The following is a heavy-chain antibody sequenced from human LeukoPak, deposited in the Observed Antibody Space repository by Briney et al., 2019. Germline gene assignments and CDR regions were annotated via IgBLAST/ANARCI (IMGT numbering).Heavy chain of an antibody. CDR2: IKQDGSEK. CDR1: GFTFSSYW. CDR3: ATLGATEGSGLADY. D-gene: IGHD3-10*01. Sequence: GGSLRLSCAASGFTFSSYWMSWVRQAPGKGLEWVANIKQDGSEKYYVDSVKGRFTISRDNAKNSLYLQMNSLRAEDTAVYYCATLGATEGSGLADYWGQGTLVTVSS. V-gene: IGHV3-7*01. J-gene: IGHJ4*02.